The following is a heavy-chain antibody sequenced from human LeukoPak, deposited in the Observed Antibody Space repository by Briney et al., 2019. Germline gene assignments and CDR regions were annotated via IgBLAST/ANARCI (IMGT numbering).Heavy chain of an antibody. CDR1: GFTFSSYS. CDR2: ISSSSSTI. CDR3: ARVTRIYSVDY. J-gene: IGHJ4*02. Sequence: GGSLRLSCAASGFTFSSYSMNWVCQAPGKGLEWVSYISSSSSTIYYADSVKGRFTISRDNAKNSLYLQMNSLRAEDTAVYYCARVTRIYSVDYWGQGTLVTVSS. D-gene: IGHD4-23*01. V-gene: IGHV3-48*01.